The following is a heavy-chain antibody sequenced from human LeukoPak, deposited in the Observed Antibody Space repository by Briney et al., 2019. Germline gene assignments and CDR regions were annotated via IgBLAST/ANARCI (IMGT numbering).Heavy chain of an antibody. Sequence: GGSLRLSCAASGFTVDSNYLSWVRQAPGKGLEWVSVIYSGGSTYYADSVKGRFTISRDNSKNTLYLQMNSLRAEDTAVYYCARTLLYGDQDYWGQGTLVTVSS. CDR2: IYSGGST. CDR3: ARTLLYGDQDY. D-gene: IGHD4-17*01. CDR1: GFTVDSNY. J-gene: IGHJ4*02. V-gene: IGHV3-53*01.